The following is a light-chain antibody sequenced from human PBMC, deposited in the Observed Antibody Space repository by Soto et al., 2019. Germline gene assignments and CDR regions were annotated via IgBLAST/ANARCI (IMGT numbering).Light chain of an antibody. CDR1: SSDVGSYNL. CDR3: CSDVGSSTTWV. CDR2: EGS. J-gene: IGLJ3*02. Sequence: QSALTQPASVSGSPGQSITISCTGTSSDVGSYNLVSWYQQHPGKAPKVMIYEGSKRPSGVSNRFSGSKSGNTASLTISGLQAEDEADYYCCSDVGSSTTWVVGGGTKLTVL. V-gene: IGLV2-23*01.